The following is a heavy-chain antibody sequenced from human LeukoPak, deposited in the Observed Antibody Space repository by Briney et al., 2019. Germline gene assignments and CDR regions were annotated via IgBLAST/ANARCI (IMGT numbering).Heavy chain of an antibody. Sequence: ASVKVSCKASGYTFTGYYMHWVRQAPGHGLEWMGWINPNSGGTNYAQKFQGRVTITADKSTSTAYMELSSLRSEDTAVYYCAGPLKSIAARYFDLWGRGTLVTVSS. D-gene: IGHD6-6*01. CDR3: AGPLKSIAARYFDL. CDR1: GYTFTGYY. J-gene: IGHJ2*01. V-gene: IGHV1-2*02. CDR2: INPNSGGT.